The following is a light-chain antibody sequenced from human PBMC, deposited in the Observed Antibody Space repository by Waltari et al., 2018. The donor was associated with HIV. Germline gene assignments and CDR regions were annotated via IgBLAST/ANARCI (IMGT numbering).Light chain of an antibody. CDR1: TSNLGSKF. J-gene: IGLJ3*02. V-gene: IGLV1-47*01. CDR3: AAWDVSLSGWV. CDR2: RNN. Sequence: SVLTQPPSTSGTPGQKVTLSCSGSTSNLGSKFVYWYQQFPGTAPKLLIYRNNERPSGVPDRFSGSKSGISASLAITGLRSEDEADYYCAAWDVSLSGWVFGGGTKLTVL.